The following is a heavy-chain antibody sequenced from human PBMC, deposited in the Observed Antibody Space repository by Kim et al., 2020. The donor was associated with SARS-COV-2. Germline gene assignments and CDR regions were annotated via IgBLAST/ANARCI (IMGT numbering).Heavy chain of an antibody. Sequence: GGSLRLSCAASGFTFSSYAMHWVRQAPGKGLEWVAVISYDGSNKYYADSVKGRFTISRDNSKNTLYLQMNSLRAEDRAVYYCANHPFDYWGQGTLVTVSS. CDR2: ISYDGSNK. J-gene: IGHJ4*02. CDR3: ANHPFDY. V-gene: IGHV3-30*04. CDR1: GFTFSSYA.